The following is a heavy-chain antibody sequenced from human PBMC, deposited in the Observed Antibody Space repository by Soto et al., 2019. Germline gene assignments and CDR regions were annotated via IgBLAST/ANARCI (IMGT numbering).Heavy chain of an antibody. D-gene: IGHD3-16*01. CDR3: ARVPESRARGAFDI. CDR1: EYTFTAYY. CDR2: IDPNSGVT. J-gene: IGHJ3*02. V-gene: IGHV1-2*02. Sequence: QVQLVQSGAEVKKPGASVKVSCKASEYTFTAYYVHWVRQAPGQGLAWMGWIDPNSGVTNYAQKFQGRVTMTRDTSISTAYMELSRLRSDDTAVYYCARVPESRARGAFDIWGQGTMVTVSS.